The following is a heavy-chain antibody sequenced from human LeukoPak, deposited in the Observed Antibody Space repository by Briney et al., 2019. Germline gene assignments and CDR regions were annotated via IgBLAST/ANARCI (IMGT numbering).Heavy chain of an antibody. CDR3: ARDAVVKSAYYFWYFDL. D-gene: IGHD2/OR15-2a*01. CDR2: IRFDASNK. J-gene: IGHJ2*01. Sequence: GGSLRLSCEVAGFNFSDYGIHWVRQAPGKGLEWVAFIRFDASNKYYAESVKGRFSISRDNSKDTGHLQVNSLRPEDTSIYYCARDAVVKSAYYFWYFDLWGRGTLVTVSS. V-gene: IGHV3-30*02. CDR1: GFNFSDYG.